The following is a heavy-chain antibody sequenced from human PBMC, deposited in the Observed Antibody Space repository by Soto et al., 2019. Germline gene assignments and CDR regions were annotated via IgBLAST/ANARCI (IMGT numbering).Heavy chain of an antibody. Sequence: QVQLVQSGAEVKKPGSSVKVSCKASGGTFSSYAISWVRQAPGQGLEWMGGIIPSFGTANYAQKFQGRVTITADESTSTAYMELSSLRSEDTAVYYCARDLDYYDSSGYSLPYYYYGMDVWGQGTTVTVSS. D-gene: IGHD3-22*01. V-gene: IGHV1-69*01. CDR2: IIPSFGTA. CDR3: ARDLDYYDSSGYSLPYYYYGMDV. J-gene: IGHJ6*02. CDR1: GGTFSSYA.